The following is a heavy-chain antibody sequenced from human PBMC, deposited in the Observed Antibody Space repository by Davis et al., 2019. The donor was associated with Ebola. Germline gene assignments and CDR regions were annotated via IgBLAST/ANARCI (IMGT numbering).Heavy chain of an antibody. CDR3: AKEGGYSSGWPDP. D-gene: IGHD6-19*01. CDR2: IRYDGSNK. V-gene: IGHV3-30*02. Sequence: GESLKISCAASGFTFSSYGMHWVRQAPGKGPEWVAFIRYDGSNKYYADSMKGRFTISRDNSKNTLYLQMNSLRAEDTAVYYCAKEGGYSSGWPDPWGQGTLVTVSS. J-gene: IGHJ5*02. CDR1: GFTFSSYG.